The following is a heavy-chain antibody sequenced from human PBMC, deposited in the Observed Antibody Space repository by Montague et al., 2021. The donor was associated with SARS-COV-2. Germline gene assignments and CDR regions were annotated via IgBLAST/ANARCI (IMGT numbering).Heavy chain of an antibody. V-gene: IGHV3-23*01. Sequence: SLRLSCAASGFTFSTYAMTWVRQAPGKGLEWVSAISASGVRTHYPDSVKGRFTISRDNSKNTLYLQMNSLRAEDTAVYSCLNYHGSGSDCDLWGQGTLVTVSP. CDR3: LNYHGSGSDCDL. CDR1: GFTFSTYA. J-gene: IGHJ4*02. CDR2: ISASGVRT. D-gene: IGHD3-10*01.